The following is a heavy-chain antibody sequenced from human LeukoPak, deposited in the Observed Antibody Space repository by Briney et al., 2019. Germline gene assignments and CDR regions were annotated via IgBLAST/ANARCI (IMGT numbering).Heavy chain of an antibody. V-gene: IGHV3-53*01. CDR2: IYSGGST. D-gene: IGHD3-16*02. CDR3: AKAPMITFGGVIVPKYYFDY. J-gene: IGHJ4*02. CDR1: GFTVSSNY. Sequence: GGSLRLSCAASGFTVSSNYMSWVRQAPGKGLEWVSVIYSGGSTYYADSVKGRFTISRDNSKNTLYLQMNSLRAEDTAVYYCAKAPMITFGGVIVPKYYFDYWGQGTLVTVSS.